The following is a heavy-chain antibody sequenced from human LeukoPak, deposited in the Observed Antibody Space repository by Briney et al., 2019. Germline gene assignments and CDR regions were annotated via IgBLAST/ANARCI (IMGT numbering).Heavy chain of an antibody. D-gene: IGHD6-19*01. CDR2: IKEDGSIQ. Sequence: GGSLRLSCVASGFTFSSYWMTWVRQAPGKGLEWLANIKEDGSIQYYLDSVRGRFTISRDDAKTSVYLQLNSLRADDTAVYYCARDVWTGVAVSDYWGQGTLVTISS. J-gene: IGHJ4*02. CDR1: GFTFSSYW. CDR3: ARDVWTGVAVSDY. V-gene: IGHV3-7*01.